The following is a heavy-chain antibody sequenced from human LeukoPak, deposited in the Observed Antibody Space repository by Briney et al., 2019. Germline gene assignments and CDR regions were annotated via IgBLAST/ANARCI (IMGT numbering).Heavy chain of an antibody. D-gene: IGHD6-19*01. CDR3: ARDGGSSGWYGWELFSYYYYMDV. J-gene: IGHJ6*03. CDR2: ISAYNGNT. CDR1: GYTFTSYG. V-gene: IGHV1-18*01. Sequence: ASVKVSCKASGYTFTSYGISWVRQAPGQGLEWMGWISAYNGNTNYAQKLQGRVTMTTDTSTSTAYMELRGLRSDDTAVYYCARDGGSSGWYGWELFSYYYYMDVWGKGTTVTVSS.